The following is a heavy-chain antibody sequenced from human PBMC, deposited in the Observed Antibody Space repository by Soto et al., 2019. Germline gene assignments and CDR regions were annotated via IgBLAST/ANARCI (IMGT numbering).Heavy chain of an antibody. Sequence: QVQLVESGGGVVQPGRSLRLSCAASGFTFSSYGMHWVRQAPGKGLEWVAVIWYDGSNKYYADSVKGRFTISRDNSKNTLYLQMNSLRAEDTAVYYCARRGHDLTGPFDYWGQGTLVTVSS. V-gene: IGHV3-33*01. CDR2: IWYDGSNK. CDR3: ARRGHDLTGPFDY. J-gene: IGHJ4*02. D-gene: IGHD1-1*01. CDR1: GFTFSSYG.